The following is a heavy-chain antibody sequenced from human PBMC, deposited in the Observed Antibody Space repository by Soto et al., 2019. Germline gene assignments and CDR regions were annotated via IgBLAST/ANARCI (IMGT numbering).Heavy chain of an antibody. V-gene: IGHV4-39*01. Sequence: PSETLSLTCTVSGGSISSSSSHWGWIRQPPGKGLEWIGSIYYSGTTYYNPSLKSRVTISVDTSKNQFSLKLSSVTVADTAVYYCARQDKTTYNWFDPWGQGTPVTVSS. CDR2: IYYSGTT. CDR3: ARQDKTTYNWFDP. J-gene: IGHJ5*02. CDR1: GGSISSSSSH.